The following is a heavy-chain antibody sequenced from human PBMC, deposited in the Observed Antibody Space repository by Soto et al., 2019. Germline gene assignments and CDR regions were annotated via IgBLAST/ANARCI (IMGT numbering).Heavy chain of an antibody. CDR3: ARIQTITIFGVVILNYFDY. J-gene: IGHJ4*02. D-gene: IGHD3-3*01. V-gene: IGHV2-26*01. CDR1: GFSLSDARMG. CDR2: IFSNDEK. Sequence: SGTTLVNPPDTLTLTCTVSGFSLSDARMGVSWIRQPPGKALEWLAHIFSNDEKSYSTSLKSRLTISKDTSKSQVVLTMTNMDPVDTATYYCARIQTITIFGVVILNYFDYWGQGTLVTV.